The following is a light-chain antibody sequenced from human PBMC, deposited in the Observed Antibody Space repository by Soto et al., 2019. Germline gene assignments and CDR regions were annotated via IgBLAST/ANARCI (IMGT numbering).Light chain of an antibody. CDR3: SLYTSDNTYV. J-gene: IGLJ1*01. Sequence: QSFLTQPRSVSGCPGQSVTISCTGTSSDVGGYNRVSWYQQPPGTAPKLIIYEASNRPSGVPDRFSGSKSGNTASLTISGLQAEEEADYYCSLYTSDNTYVFGTGTKVTVL. CDR2: EAS. V-gene: IGLV2-18*01. CDR1: SSDVGGYNR.